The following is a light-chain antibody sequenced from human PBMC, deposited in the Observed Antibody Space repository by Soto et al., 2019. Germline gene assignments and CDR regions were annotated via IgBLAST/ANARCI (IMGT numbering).Light chain of an antibody. CDR1: QGISNY. Sequence: DIQMTQSPSSLSASVGDRVTITCRASQGISNYLAWFQQKPGKAPKSLIYAASSLQSGVPPKFIARRSRTEFPGPIGGLQREDFAAYYGDQYNTVPLTCGPGPKLDL. V-gene: IGKV1-16*02. CDR3: DQYNTVPLT. CDR2: AAS. J-gene: IGKJ3*01.